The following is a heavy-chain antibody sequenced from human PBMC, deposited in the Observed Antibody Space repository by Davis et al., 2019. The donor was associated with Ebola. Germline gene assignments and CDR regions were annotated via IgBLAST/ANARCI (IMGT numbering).Heavy chain of an antibody. CDR3: AREVAGEFWSGYSYGMDV. J-gene: IGHJ6*02. CDR1: GFSVNSNY. CDR2: IYSGGNT. V-gene: IGHV3-53*01. D-gene: IGHD3-3*01. Sequence: GESLKISCAASGFSVNSNYMTWVRQAPGKGLEWVSVIYSGGNTYYADSVKGRFTISRDDSKNTLYLQMNSLRAEDTAVYYCAREVAGEFWSGYSYGMDVWGQGTTVTVSS.